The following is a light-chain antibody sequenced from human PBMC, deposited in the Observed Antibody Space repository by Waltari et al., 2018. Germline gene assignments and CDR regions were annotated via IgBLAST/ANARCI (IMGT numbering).Light chain of an antibody. Sequence: EIVLTQSPATLSLSPGERATLSCSASQDISNYLGWYQQKLGQAPRLLIYDASNRATGIPARFSGSGSATDFTLTISRLGPEDFAVYYCQQRSEWPLTFGGGTKVEIK. V-gene: IGKV3-11*01. CDR3: QQRSEWPLT. CDR1: QDISNY. J-gene: IGKJ4*01. CDR2: DAS.